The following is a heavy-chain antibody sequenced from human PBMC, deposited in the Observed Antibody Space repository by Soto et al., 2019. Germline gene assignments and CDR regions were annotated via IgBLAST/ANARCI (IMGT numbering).Heavy chain of an antibody. J-gene: IGHJ4*02. V-gene: IGHV1-3*01. CDR3: ARGLGSGDY. CDR1: GYTFTSYA. CDR2: INAGNGNT. D-gene: IGHD6-25*01. Sequence: APVKLSCKAPGYTFTSYAMQWVRHAPGQRLEWMGWINAGNGNTKYSQKFQGRVTITRDTSTSTVYMDLSSLRSEDTAVYYCARGLGSGDYWGRGTLVTVSS.